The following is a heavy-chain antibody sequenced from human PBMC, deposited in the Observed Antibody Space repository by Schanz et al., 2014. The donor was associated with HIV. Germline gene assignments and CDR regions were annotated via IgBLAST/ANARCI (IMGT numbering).Heavy chain of an antibody. CDR1: GDSISSGGYY. D-gene: IGHD6-13*01. Sequence: QVQLQESGPGLVKPSQTLSLTCTVSGDSISSGGYYWSWIRQHPGKGLEWIGYIYYSGSTYYNPSLKSRVSISVDTSKNRFSLKLTSVTAADSAVYYCVRGIATTGGDYWHFDLWGRGTRVTVTT. J-gene: IGHJ2*01. CDR2: IYYSGST. CDR3: VRGIATTGGDYWHFDL. V-gene: IGHV4-31*03.